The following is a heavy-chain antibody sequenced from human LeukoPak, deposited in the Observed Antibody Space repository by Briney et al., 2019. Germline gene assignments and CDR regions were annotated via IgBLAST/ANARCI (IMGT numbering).Heavy chain of an antibody. V-gene: IGHV1-24*01. J-gene: IGHJ4*02. CDR2: FDPEDGET. CDR3: ATDHQDYYDSSGFHY. CDR1: GYTFTELS. Sequence: ASVKVSCKVSGYTFTELSMHWVRQAPGKGLEWMGGFDPEDGETIYAQKFQGRVTMTEDTSTDTAYMELSSLRSEDTAVYYCATDHQDYYDSSGFHYWGQGTLVTVSS. D-gene: IGHD3-22*01.